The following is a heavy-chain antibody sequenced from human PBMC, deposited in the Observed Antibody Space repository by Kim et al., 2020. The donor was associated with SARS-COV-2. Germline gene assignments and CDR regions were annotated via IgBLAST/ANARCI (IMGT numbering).Heavy chain of an antibody. J-gene: IGHJ6*02. CDR3: AKGEGGGYYYGSGSYSRPPAYYYYGMDV. Sequence: GGSLRLSCAASGFTFSSYGMHWVRQAPGKGLEWVAVISYDGSNKYYADSVKGRFTISRDNSKNTLYLQMNSLRAEDTAVYYCAKGEGGGYYYGSGSYSRPPAYYYYGMDVWGQGTTVTVSS. CDR2: ISYDGSNK. CDR1: GFTFSSYG. D-gene: IGHD3-10*01. V-gene: IGHV3-30*18.